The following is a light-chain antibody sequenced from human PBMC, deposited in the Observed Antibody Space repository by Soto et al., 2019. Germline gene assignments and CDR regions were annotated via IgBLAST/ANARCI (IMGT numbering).Light chain of an antibody. V-gene: IGLV1-40*01. CDR2: GNS. Sequence: QSVLTQPPSVSGAPGQRVTISCIGSSSNIGAGYDVHWYQQLPGTAPKLLIYGNSNRPSGVPDRLSGSKSGTSASLAITGLQAEDEADYYCQSYDSSLSVYVFGTGTKLTVL. CDR1: SSNIGAGYD. J-gene: IGLJ1*01. CDR3: QSYDSSLSVYV.